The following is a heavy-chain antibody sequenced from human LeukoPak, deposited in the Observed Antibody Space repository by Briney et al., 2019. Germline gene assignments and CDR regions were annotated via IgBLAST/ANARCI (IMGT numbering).Heavy chain of an antibody. V-gene: IGHV3-23*01. CDR3: AKSSSGWTRGGFGY. CDR2: ISGSGGST. CDR1: GFTFSSYA. J-gene: IGHJ4*02. D-gene: IGHD6-19*01. Sequence: GGSLRLSCAASGFTFSSYAMSWVRQAPGKGLEWVSAISGSGGSTYYADSVKGRFTISRDNSKNTLYLRMNSLRAEDTAVYYCAKSSSGWTRGGFGYWGQGTLVTVSS.